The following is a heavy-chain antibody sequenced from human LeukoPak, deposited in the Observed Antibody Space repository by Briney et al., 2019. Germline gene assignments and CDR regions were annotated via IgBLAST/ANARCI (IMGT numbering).Heavy chain of an antibody. CDR2: IKSKSDGGTT. J-gene: IGHJ4*02. D-gene: IGHD2-2*01. V-gene: IGHV3-15*01. Sequence: GGSLRLSCAVSGFTFSNAWMSWVRQAPGKGLEWVGRIKSKSDGGTTDYAAPVKGRFTISRDDSRNTLYLQMNSLKTEDAAVYYCTTGSKVGGYWGQGTLVTVSS. CDR1: GFTFSNAW. CDR3: TTGSKVGGY.